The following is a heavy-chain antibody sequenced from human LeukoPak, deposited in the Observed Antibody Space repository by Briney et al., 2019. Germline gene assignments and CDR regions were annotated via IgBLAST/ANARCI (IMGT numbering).Heavy chain of an antibody. Sequence: PGRSLRLSCTASGFTFTSYAMHWVRQAPGKGLEWVAVISYDASNKYYADSVKGRFTISRDNSKNSLFVQMNSLRAEDTAVYFCAKSRSGSANWALQIFDNWGQGTLVTVSS. J-gene: IGHJ4*02. CDR2: ISYDASNK. CDR1: GFTFTSYA. CDR3: AKSRSGSANWALQIFDN. D-gene: IGHD1-1*01. V-gene: IGHV3-30*04.